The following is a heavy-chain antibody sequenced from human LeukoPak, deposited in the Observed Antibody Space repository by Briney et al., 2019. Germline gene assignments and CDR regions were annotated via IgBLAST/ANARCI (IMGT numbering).Heavy chain of an antibody. V-gene: IGHV3-21*04. Sequence: GGSLRLSCAASGFTFSSYAMNWVRRAPGKGGEWVSSISSTSSYIYYSDSVKGRFTISRDNSKNTLYLQMNSLRAEDTAVYYCAKNGDRGAYCSGGSCYPYYYYYMDVWGKGTTVTISS. CDR2: ISSTSSYI. D-gene: IGHD2-15*01. CDR1: GFTFSSYA. J-gene: IGHJ6*03. CDR3: AKNGDRGAYCSGGSCYPYYYYYMDV.